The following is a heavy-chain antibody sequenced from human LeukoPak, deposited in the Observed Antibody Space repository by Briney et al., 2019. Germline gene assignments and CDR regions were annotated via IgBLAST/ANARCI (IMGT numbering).Heavy chain of an antibody. Sequence: SETLSLTCTVSGGSISSYYWSWIRQPPGKGLEWIGYIYYSGSTNYNPSLNSRVTMSIDTSTNQFSLRLSSVTAADTAIYYCARETPWRYFDYWGQGILVTVSS. J-gene: IGHJ4*02. CDR2: IYYSGST. D-gene: IGHD5-24*01. CDR1: GGSISSYY. CDR3: ARETPWRYFDY. V-gene: IGHV4-59*01.